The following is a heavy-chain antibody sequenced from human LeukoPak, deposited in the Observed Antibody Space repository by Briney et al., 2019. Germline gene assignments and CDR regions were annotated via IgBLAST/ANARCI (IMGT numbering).Heavy chain of an antibody. CDR2: ISSSSSYI. J-gene: IGHJ6*04. CDR1: GFTFSSYS. D-gene: IGHD3-10*01. CDR3: ARDGYYGSGSYSYYYGMDV. V-gene: IGHV3-21*01. Sequence: GGSLRLSCAASGFTFSSYSMNWVRQAPGKGLEWVSSISSSSSYIYYADSVKGRFTISRDNAKNSLYLQMNSLRAEDTAVYYCARDGYYGSGSYSYYYGMDVWGKGTTVTASS.